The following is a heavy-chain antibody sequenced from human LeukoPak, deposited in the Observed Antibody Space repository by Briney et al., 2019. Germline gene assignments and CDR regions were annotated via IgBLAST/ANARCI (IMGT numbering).Heavy chain of an antibody. Sequence: PGGSLRLSCAASGFIFSDYWMTWVRQAPGKGLEWVANIKQDGSQTYYVDSVKGRFTISRDNSKNTLYLQMNSLRAEDTAVYYCAKDIWRELRFEDAFDIWGQGTMVTVSS. J-gene: IGHJ3*02. CDR2: IKQDGSQT. CDR1: GFIFSDYW. D-gene: IGHD1-26*01. V-gene: IGHV3-7*03. CDR3: AKDIWRELRFEDAFDI.